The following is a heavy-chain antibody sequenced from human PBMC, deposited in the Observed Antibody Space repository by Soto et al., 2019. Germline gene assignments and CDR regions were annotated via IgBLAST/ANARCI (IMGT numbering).Heavy chain of an antibody. J-gene: IGHJ4*02. D-gene: IGHD3-3*01. CDR1: GFTFSDYV. CDR3: AKGGDYWSGFSPD. V-gene: IGHV3-23*01. CDR2: TSASGGSS. Sequence: GGSLRLSCAASGFTFSDYVMSWVRQAPGKGLEWVSGTSASGGSSYDVDSVRGRFTIPRDNSKNTLFLQMNSLTDEDTAVYYCAKGGDYWSGFSPDWGQGTLVTVSS.